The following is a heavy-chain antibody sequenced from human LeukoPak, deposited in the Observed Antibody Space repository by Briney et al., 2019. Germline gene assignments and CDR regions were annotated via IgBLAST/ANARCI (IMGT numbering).Heavy chain of an antibody. D-gene: IGHD3-22*01. V-gene: IGHV1-18*01. CDR3: ARPSTPYYYDTSGPPDY. CDR2: ISTYNANT. Sequence: EASVKVSCKASGYTFTSYTITWVRQAPGQGLEWMGWISTYNANTHYAQKFQGRVTMTTDTSTSTAYMELRTLRSDDTAVYYCARPSTPYYYDTSGPPDYWGQGTLVTVSS. J-gene: IGHJ4*02. CDR1: GYTFTSYT.